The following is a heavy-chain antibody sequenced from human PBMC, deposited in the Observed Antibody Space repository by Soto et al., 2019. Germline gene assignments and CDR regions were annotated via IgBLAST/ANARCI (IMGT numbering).Heavy chain of an antibody. V-gene: IGHV4-30-2*02. Sequence: SETLSLTCAVSGVSISSGGYSWSWIRQPPGKGLEWIGYMYHSGSTYYNPSLKSRVTISIDRSKNQFSLELSSLRSEDTAVYYCASSEGCSSTSCYPLLSYWGQGTLVTVSS. CDR2: MYHSGST. J-gene: IGHJ4*02. CDR3: ASSEGCSSTSCYPLLSY. CDR1: GVSISSGGYS. D-gene: IGHD2-2*01.